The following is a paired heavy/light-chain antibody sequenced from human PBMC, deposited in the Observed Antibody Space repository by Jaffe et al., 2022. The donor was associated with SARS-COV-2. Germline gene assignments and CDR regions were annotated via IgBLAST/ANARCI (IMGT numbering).Light chain of an antibody. CDR1: QPMSTY. CDR3: QQSYNFPWT. Sequence: DIQMTQSPTSLSASVGDRVTITCRASQPMSTYLNWYQEKPGKAPKLLIYEASKLESGVPSRFSGSGSRADFTLTITSLQPEDSAIYFCQQSYNFPWTFGQGTKVEIK. J-gene: IGKJ1*01. CDR2: EAS. V-gene: IGKV1-39*01.
Heavy chain of an antibody. Sequence: QVQLVESGGGVVQPGRSLRLSCVASGFTFSNYGMHWVRQAPGKGLEWVAGISSDGSSTHYADSVRGRFTISRDNSKNTLYLQTDSLSDEDTAVFFCAKEGGGLYNPPLYYFEYWGQGTLVTVSS. CDR2: ISSDGSST. D-gene: IGHD2-15*01. CDR3: AKEGGGLYNPPLYYFEY. J-gene: IGHJ4*02. V-gene: IGHV3-30*18. CDR1: GFTFSNYG.